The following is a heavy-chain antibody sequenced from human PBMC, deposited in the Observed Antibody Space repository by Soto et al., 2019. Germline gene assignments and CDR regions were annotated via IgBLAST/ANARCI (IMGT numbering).Heavy chain of an antibody. CDR2: ISSSSSYI. D-gene: IGHD2-15*01. V-gene: IGHV3-21*01. CDR3: VGWWPYYYYGMDV. J-gene: IGHJ6*02. Sequence: GGSLRLSCAASGFTFSSYSMNWVRQAPGKGLEWVSSISSSSSYIYYADSVKGRFTISRDNAKNSLYLQMNSLRAEDTAVYYCVGWWPYYYYGMDVWGQGTTVTVSS. CDR1: GFTFSSYS.